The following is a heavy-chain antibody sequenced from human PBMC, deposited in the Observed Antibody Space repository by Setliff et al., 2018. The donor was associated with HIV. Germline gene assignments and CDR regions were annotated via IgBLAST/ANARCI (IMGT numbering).Heavy chain of an antibody. CDR3: AREAYFFASGTYYFDS. V-gene: IGHV4-59*11. D-gene: IGHD3-10*01. CDR2: IHYSGST. J-gene: IGHJ4*02. Sequence: SETLSLTCTVSGGSISSHYWSWIRQPPGKGLEWIGSIHYSGSTNYNPALKSRVTISVDTSKNQFSLKLSSVTAADTALYFCAREAYFFASGTYYFDSWGQGTLVTVSS. CDR1: GGSISSHY.